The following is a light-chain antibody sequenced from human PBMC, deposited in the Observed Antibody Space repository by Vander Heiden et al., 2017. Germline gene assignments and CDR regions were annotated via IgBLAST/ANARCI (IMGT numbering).Light chain of an antibody. CDR1: QSVVTW. CDR3: QQYYNFWT. J-gene: IGKJ1*01. V-gene: IGKV1-5*03. Sequence: DIQMTQSPSPLSSSVGDRVTITCRASQSVVTWLAWYQKKPGRAPKLLISKASSLESGVPSRFSGSGSGTEFTLSISSLQPDDFGTYYCQQYYNFWTFGQGTKVEIK. CDR2: KAS.